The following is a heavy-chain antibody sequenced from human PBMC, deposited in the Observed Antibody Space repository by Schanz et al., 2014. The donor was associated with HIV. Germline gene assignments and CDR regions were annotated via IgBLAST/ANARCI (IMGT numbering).Heavy chain of an antibody. Sequence: EVQLVESGGGLVKPGGSLRLSCAASGFTFSSYSMNWVRQAPGKGLEWVSSISSSSSYIYYADSVKGRFTISRDNAKNSLYLQMNSLRAEDTAVYYCASSGYSSSWFNWYFDPWGRGTLVTVSS. V-gene: IGHV3-21*01. J-gene: IGHJ2*01. D-gene: IGHD6-13*01. CDR1: GFTFSSYS. CDR3: ASSGYSSSWFNWYFDP. CDR2: ISSSSSYI.